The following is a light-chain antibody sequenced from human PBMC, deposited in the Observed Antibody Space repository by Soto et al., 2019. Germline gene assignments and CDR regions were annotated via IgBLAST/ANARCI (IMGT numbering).Light chain of an antibody. CDR3: QHYNNWPPYT. J-gene: IGKJ2*01. Sequence: EVVMTQSPATRSVSPGERATLSCRASQSVSSNLVWYQQKPGQAPRLLIYGASTRATGIPARFSGSGSGTEFTLTISSLQSEDFAVYYCQHYNNWPPYTFGQGTKLEIK. V-gene: IGKV3-15*01. CDR1: QSVSSN. CDR2: GAS.